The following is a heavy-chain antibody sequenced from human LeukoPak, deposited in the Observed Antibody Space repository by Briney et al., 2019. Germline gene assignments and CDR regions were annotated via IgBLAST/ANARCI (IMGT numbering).Heavy chain of an antibody. Sequence: GESLKISCKGSGYSFTSYWIGWVRQMPGKGLEWMGIIYPGDSDTRYSPSFQGQVTISDDKSINTAYLQWSSLKASDTAMYYCARRYCSSSTCYYPLDYWGQGTLVTVSS. CDR3: ARRYCSSSTCYYPLDY. J-gene: IGHJ4*02. CDR1: GYSFTSYW. D-gene: IGHD2-2*01. CDR2: IYPGDSDT. V-gene: IGHV5-51*01.